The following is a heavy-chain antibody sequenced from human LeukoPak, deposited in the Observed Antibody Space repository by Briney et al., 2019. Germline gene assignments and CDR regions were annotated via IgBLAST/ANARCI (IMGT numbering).Heavy chain of an antibody. CDR3: IGSGGWPGY. CDR1: GFTFSSYW. J-gene: IGHJ4*02. D-gene: IGHD1-26*01. Sequence: GGSLRLSCAASGFTFSSYWMHWVRQTPGKGLVWVSRIASDGSTVYADSVKGRFTISRDNAKDTVYLQMNSLRVEDTAVYYCIGSGGWPGYWGQGTLVTVSS. CDR2: IASDGST. V-gene: IGHV3-74*01.